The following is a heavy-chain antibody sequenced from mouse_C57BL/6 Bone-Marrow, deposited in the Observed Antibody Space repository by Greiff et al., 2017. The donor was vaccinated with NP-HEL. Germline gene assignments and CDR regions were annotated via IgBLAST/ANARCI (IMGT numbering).Heavy chain of an antibody. V-gene: IGHV3-6*01. Sequence: ESGPGLVKPSQSLSLTCSVTGYSITSGYYWNWIRQFPGNKLEWMGYISYDGSNNYNPSLKNRISITRDTSKNQFFLKLNSVTTEDTATYYCANYYGSSWGYFDVWGTGTTVTVSS. CDR1: GYSITSGYY. J-gene: IGHJ1*03. D-gene: IGHD1-1*01. CDR2: ISYDGSN. CDR3: ANYYGSSWGYFDV.